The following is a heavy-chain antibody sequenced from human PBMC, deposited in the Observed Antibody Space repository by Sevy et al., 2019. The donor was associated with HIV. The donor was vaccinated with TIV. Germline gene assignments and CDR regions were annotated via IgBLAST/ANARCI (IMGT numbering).Heavy chain of an antibody. Sequence: SETLSLTCAVYGGSFSGYFWNWIRQSPGKGLEWIGEINHTGTLKYNPSLKSRVTISVDASKKQLSLHLSTVTATDTAIYYCRRGRQGYVVVVPSTVPFDYWGQGTLVTVSS. CDR2: INHTGTL. J-gene: IGHJ4*02. D-gene: IGHD2-2*01. CDR3: RRGRQGYVVVVPSTVPFDY. V-gene: IGHV4-34*01. CDR1: GGSFSGYF.